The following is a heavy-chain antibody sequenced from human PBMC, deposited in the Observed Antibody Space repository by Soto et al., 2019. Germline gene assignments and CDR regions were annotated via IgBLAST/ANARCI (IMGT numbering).Heavy chain of an antibody. Sequence: QITLKESGPTLVKPTQTLTLTCTFSGFSLSTSGVGVGWIRQPPGKALEWLALIYWDDDKRYSPSLKRRRTITKDTSKHQVVLTMTNMDPVDTATYYCAHTLPPWGGMDVWGQGTTVTVSS. CDR1: GFSLSTSGVG. CDR3: AHTLPPWGGMDV. J-gene: IGHJ6*02. D-gene: IGHD7-27*01. V-gene: IGHV2-5*02. CDR2: IYWDDDK.